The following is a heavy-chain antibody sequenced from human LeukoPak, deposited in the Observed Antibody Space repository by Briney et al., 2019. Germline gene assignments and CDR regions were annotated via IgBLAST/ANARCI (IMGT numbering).Heavy chain of an antibody. V-gene: IGHV1-18*01. CDR2: ISGYNSNG. Sequence: ASVKVSCKASGYSFTSYGISWVRQAPGQGLGWMGWISGYNSNGDFAQKLQDRVTMTTDTSTSTAYMELRSLRSDDTAVYYCARDPSGYDFFDYWGQGTLVTVSS. J-gene: IGHJ4*02. CDR1: GYSFTSYG. D-gene: IGHD5-12*01. CDR3: ARDPSGYDFFDY.